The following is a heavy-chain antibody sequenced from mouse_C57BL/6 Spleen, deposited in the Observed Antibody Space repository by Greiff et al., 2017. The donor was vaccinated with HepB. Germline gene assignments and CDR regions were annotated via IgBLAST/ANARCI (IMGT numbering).Heavy chain of an antibody. CDR2: IDPSDSYT. D-gene: IGHD2-5*01. V-gene: IGHV1-69*01. CDR3: ARYDSNYPFDV. J-gene: IGHJ1*03. CDR1: GYTFTSYW. Sequence: QVQLQQPGTELVMPGASVKLSCKASGYTFTSYWMHWVKQRPGQGLEWIGEIDPSDSYTNYNQKFKGKSTLTVDKSSSAAYMQLSSLTSEDSAVYYCARYDSNYPFDVWGTGTTVTVSS.